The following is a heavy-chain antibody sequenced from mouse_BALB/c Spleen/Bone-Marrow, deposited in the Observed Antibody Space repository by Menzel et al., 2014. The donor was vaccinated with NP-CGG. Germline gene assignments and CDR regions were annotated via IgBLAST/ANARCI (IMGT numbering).Heavy chain of an antibody. Sequence: QVQLQQSGPELVKSGDSVKMSCKASGYSFTNYYMHWVRQRPGQGLEWIGWIYPGQDSTQYNEKFKGKTTLTADKSSSTAYMLLSSLTSEDSAIYFCASDYENWFDYWGQGTTLTVS. J-gene: IGHJ2*01. CDR3: ASDYENWFDY. V-gene: IGHV1S56*01. CDR1: GYSFTNYY. D-gene: IGHD2-4*01. CDR2: IYPGQDST.